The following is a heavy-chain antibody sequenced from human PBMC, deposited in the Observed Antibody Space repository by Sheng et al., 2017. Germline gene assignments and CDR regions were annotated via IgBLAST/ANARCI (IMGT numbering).Heavy chain of an antibody. Sequence: EVQLVESGGGLVQPGGSLRLSCAASGFTFSSYWMHWVRQAPGKGPVWVSRINSDGSGTTYADSVKGRFTISRDNAKNTLYLQMNSLRVEDTAVYYCARVALYFWSGSAGENDYWGQGTLVTVAS. D-gene: IGHD3-3*01. J-gene: IGHJ4*02. V-gene: IGHV3-74*01. CDR1: GFTFSSYW. CDR2: INSDGSGT. CDR3: ARVALYFWSGSAGENDY.